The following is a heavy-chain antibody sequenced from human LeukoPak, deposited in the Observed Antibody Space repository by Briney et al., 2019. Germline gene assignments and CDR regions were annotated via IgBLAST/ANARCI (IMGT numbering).Heavy chain of an antibody. V-gene: IGHV4-34*01. Sequence: KPSETLSLTCAVYGGSFSGYYWSWIRQPPGKGLEWIGEINHSGSTNYNPSLKSRVTISVDTSKNQFSLKLSSVTAADTAVYYCARPRYSSPSPYDYWGQGTLVTVSS. J-gene: IGHJ4*02. D-gene: IGHD6-6*01. CDR3: ARPRYSSPSPYDY. CDR1: GGSFSGYY. CDR2: INHSGST.